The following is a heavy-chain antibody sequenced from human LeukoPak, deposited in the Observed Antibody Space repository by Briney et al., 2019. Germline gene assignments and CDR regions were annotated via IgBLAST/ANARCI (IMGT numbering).Heavy chain of an antibody. CDR2: ISGNGDTT. Sequence: GGSLRLSCAASGFRFSTYAMSWVRQAPGKGLEWVSIISGNGDTTHYEDSVKGRFTISRDNSKSTLCLQMNSLRAEDTAVYYCAKQLGYCSDGSCYFPYWGQGTLVTVSS. CDR3: AKQLGYCSDGSCYFPY. D-gene: IGHD2-15*01. CDR1: GFRFSTYA. J-gene: IGHJ4*02. V-gene: IGHV3-23*01.